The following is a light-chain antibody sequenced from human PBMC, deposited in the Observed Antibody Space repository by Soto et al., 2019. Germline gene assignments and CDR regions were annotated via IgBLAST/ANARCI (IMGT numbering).Light chain of an antibody. CDR3: QQRGNWPPTWT. CDR2: DAS. Sequence: EIVLTQSPATLSLSPGERATLSCRASQSIGYYLAWYQEKTGQAPRLLIYDASIRATGIPARFSGSWSGTDFTLTINGVEPEDSAVYYCQQRGNWPPTWTFGQGTKVEIK. J-gene: IGKJ1*01. CDR1: QSIGYY. V-gene: IGKV3-11*01.